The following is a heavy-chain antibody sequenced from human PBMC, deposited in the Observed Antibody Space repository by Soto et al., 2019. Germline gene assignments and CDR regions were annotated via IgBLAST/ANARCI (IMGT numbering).Heavy chain of an antibody. CDR3: ARAHCDFDD. Sequence: GGSLRLSCAASGFTFSDYEMNWVRQAPGKGLEWVSYISNTGFTIYYADSVRGRFAISRDNAKNSLYLQMNSLGAGDTAVYYCARAHCDFDDVGQGTLVTVSS. V-gene: IGHV3-48*03. CDR1: GFTFSDYE. CDR2: ISNTGFTI. J-gene: IGHJ4*02.